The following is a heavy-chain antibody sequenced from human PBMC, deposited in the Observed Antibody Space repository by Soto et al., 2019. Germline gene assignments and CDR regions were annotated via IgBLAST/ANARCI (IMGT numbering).Heavy chain of an antibody. Sequence: RLSCVASGFPFSSYAMSWVRQTPGKGLEWVSGISVSCGRTYYADSVKGRFTISRDNSNNTLSLQMHILRVEDTAVYFCAKGGYYSLFDIWGEGTMVTVSS. J-gene: IGHJ3*02. CDR3: AKGGYYSLFDI. V-gene: IGHV3-23*01. CDR2: ISVSCGRT. CDR1: GFPFSSYA. D-gene: IGHD3-16*01.